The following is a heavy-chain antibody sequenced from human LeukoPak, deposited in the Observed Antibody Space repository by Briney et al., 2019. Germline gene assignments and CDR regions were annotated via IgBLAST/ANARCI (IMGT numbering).Heavy chain of an antibody. CDR3: ARGGYDSSGYYQYYFDY. V-gene: IGHV3-23*01. Sequence: RGSLRLSCAASGFTFSSYAMDWVRQAPGKGLEWVSAISGSGGSTYYADSVKGRFTISRDNSKNTLYLQMSSLRAEDTAVYYCARGGYDSSGYYQYYFDYWGQGTLVTVSS. D-gene: IGHD3-22*01. CDR2: ISGSGGST. CDR1: GFTFSSYA. J-gene: IGHJ4*02.